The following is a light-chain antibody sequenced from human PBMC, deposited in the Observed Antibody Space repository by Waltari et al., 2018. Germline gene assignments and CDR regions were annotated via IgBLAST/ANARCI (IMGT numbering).Light chain of an antibody. J-gene: IGLJ3*02. CDR3: CSYAGSAVSV. CDR2: DVN. V-gene: IGLV2-23*02. CDR1: SSDIGNYNL. Sequence: SALTQTATVSGSPGQSITISCSGTSSDIGNYNLVSWYQQHPGKAPTLIIYDVNKRPSGVSNRFSGSKSGNTAFLTISGLQTADEADYYCCSYAGSAVSVFGGGTKLTVL.